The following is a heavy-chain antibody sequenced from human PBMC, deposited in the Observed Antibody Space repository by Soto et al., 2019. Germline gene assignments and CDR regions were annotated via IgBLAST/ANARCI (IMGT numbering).Heavy chain of an antibody. D-gene: IGHD3-22*01. CDR2: IYYSGNT. CDR3: ASSYSGYLDN. Sequence: SETLSLTCIVSGDSMSSGAYYWNWIRQHPGKGLEWIGYIYYSGNTYYNPSLKSRIVISVDTSKNQFPLNLGSVTAADTAIYYCASSYSGYLDNWGRGALVTVSS. J-gene: IGHJ4*02. V-gene: IGHV4-31*03. CDR1: GDSMSSGAYY.